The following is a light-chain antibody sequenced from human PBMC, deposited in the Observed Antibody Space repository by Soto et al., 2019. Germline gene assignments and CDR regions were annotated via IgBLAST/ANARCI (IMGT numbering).Light chain of an antibody. CDR1: SSNIGSNY. J-gene: IGLJ1*01. Sequence: QSVLTQPPSASGTPGQRVTISCSGSSSNIGSNYVYWYQQLPGTAPKLLIYRNNQRPSGVPDRFSGSKPGTSASLAISGLRSEDEAEYYCAACDDSLRGPYVFGTGTKVTVL. V-gene: IGLV1-47*01. CDR2: RNN. CDR3: AACDDSLRGPYV.